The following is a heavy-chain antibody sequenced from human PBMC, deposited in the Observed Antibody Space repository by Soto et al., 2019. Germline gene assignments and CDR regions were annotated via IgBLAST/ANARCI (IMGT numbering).Heavy chain of an antibody. V-gene: IGHV5-51*01. D-gene: IGHD6-13*01. CDR2: IYPGDSDT. J-gene: IGHJ6*02. Sequence: EVQLVQSGAEVKKPGESLKISCKGSGYSFTSYWIGWERQMPGKSLEWMGIIYPGDSDTRYSPSFQGQVTISADKSISTAYLQWSSLKASDTAMYYCARTSAAGKYYYGMNVWGQGTTVTVSS. CDR3: ARTSAAGKYYYGMNV. CDR1: GYSFTSYW.